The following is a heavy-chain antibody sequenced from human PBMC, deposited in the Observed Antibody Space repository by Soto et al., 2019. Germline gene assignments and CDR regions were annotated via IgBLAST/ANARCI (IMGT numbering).Heavy chain of an antibody. CDR2: ISSDSSYI. J-gene: IGHJ6*02. D-gene: IGHD3-10*01. CDR3: ARSSGGSGKLWNYYGMDV. CDR1: GFTFSSYS. Sequence: EVQLVESGGGLVKPGGSLRLSCAASGFTFSSYSMNWVRQAPGKGLEWVSSISSDSSYIYYADSVKGRFTISRDNAKNSLYLQMNSLRAEDTAVYYCARSSGGSGKLWNYYGMDVWGQGTTVTVSS. V-gene: IGHV3-21*06.